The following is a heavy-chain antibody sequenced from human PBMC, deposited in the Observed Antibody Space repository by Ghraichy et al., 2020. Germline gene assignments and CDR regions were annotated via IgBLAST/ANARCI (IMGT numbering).Heavy chain of an antibody. D-gene: IGHD4-17*01. CDR1: GGSFSGYY. CDR3: VTSHPTTTSAFDI. CDR2: INHCGST. Sequence: SETLSLTCTVYGGSFSGYYWSWIRQPPGKGLEWIGEINHCGSTNYNPSLKSRVTISIDTSKKQFSLKLNSVTAADTAVYYCVTSHPTTTSAFDIWGQGTMVTVSS. V-gene: IGHV4-34*01. J-gene: IGHJ3*02.